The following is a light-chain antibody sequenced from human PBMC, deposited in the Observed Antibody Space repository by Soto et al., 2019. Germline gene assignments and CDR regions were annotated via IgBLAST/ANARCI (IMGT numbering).Light chain of an antibody. CDR3: QHYDGSPYT. J-gene: IGKJ2*01. Sequence: IVLTQSPGTLSLSPGERATXXXRASQSVSSSYLAWYQQKPGQAPRPLIYGASSRATGIPDRFSGSGSGTNFTLTISRLEPEDFAVYYCQHYDGSPYTFGQGTQLAIK. CDR1: QSVSSSY. CDR2: GAS. V-gene: IGKV3-20*01.